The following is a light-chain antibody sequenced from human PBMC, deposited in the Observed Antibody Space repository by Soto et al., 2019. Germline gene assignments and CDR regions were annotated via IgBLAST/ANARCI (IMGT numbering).Light chain of an antibody. J-gene: IGKJ4*01. CDR1: QSVSSSY. CDR2: VAS. V-gene: IGKV3-20*01. Sequence: EIVLTQSPGTLSLSPGERATLSCRASQSVSSSYLAWYQQKPGQAPRLLIYVASSRATGIPDRFSGSGSGTDFTLTISRLEPEDFAVYYCQQYGSSSLTFGGGTKVEIK. CDR3: QQYGSSSLT.